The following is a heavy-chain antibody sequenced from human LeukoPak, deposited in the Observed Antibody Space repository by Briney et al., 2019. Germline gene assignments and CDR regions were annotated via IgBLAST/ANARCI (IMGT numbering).Heavy chain of an antibody. J-gene: IGHJ4*02. V-gene: IGHV4-30-2*01. CDR3: ASYDGYFDY. D-gene: IGHD3-16*01. Sequence: SQTLSLTCAVSGGSISSGGYSWSWIRQPPGKGLEWIGYIYHSGSTYYNPSLKSRVTISVDRSENQFSLKLSSVTAADTAVYYCASYDGYFDYWGQGTLVTVSS. CDR1: GGSISSGGYS. CDR2: IYHSGST.